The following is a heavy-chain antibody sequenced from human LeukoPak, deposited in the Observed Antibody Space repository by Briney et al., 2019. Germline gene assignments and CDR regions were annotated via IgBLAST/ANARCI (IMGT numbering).Heavy chain of an antibody. Sequence: PSETLSLTCTVSGGSISSGDYYWSWIRQPPGKGLEWIGYIYYSGSTYYNPSLKGRVTISVDTSKNQFSLKLSSVTAADTAVYYCARVGRGVPAATQDYYYYYMDVWGKGTTVTVSS. D-gene: IGHD2-2*01. V-gene: IGHV4-30-4*08. CDR2: IYYSGST. CDR3: ARVGRGVPAATQDYYYYYMDV. J-gene: IGHJ6*03. CDR1: GGSISSGDYY.